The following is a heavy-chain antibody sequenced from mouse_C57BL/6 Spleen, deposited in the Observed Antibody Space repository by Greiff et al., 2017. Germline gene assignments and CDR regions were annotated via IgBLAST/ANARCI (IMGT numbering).Heavy chain of an antibody. D-gene: IGHD2-4*01. V-gene: IGHV1-64*01. Sequence: QVQLQQPGAELVKPGASVKLSCKASGYTFTSYWMHWVKQRPGQGLEWIGMIHPNSGSTNYNEKFKSKATLTVDKSSSTAYMQLSSLTSEDSAVYYCARSCDYDYFDYWGQGTTLTGSS. CDR3: ARSCDYDYFDY. J-gene: IGHJ2*01. CDR2: IHPNSGST. CDR1: GYTFTSYW.